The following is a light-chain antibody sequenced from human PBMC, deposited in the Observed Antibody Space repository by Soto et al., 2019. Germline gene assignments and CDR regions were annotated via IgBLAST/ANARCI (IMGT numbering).Light chain of an antibody. CDR3: QQHGTLPLT. V-gene: IGKV1-13*02. J-gene: IGKJ4*01. CDR2: DAS. CDR1: QGIKSA. Sequence: AIQLTQSPSSLSASTGDRVAISWRASQGIKSALVWYQQKPGKSPKLLVYDASSLEGGVPSRFSGSGYGTDFTLTITSLQPEDLATYYCQQHGTLPLTFGGGTKVEIK.